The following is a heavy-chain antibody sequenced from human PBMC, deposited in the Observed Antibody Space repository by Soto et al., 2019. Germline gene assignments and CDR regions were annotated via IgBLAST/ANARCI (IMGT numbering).Heavy chain of an antibody. Sequence: SETLSLTCTVSGGSISSYYWSWIRQPPGKGLEWIGYIYYSGSTNYNPSLKSRVTISVDTSKNQLSLKLSSVTAADTAVYYCARLLVPPANGRKASWFDPWGQGTLVTVSS. CDR3: ARLLVPPANGRKASWFDP. V-gene: IGHV4-59*08. D-gene: IGHD2-2*01. J-gene: IGHJ5*02. CDR2: IYYSGST. CDR1: GGSISSYY.